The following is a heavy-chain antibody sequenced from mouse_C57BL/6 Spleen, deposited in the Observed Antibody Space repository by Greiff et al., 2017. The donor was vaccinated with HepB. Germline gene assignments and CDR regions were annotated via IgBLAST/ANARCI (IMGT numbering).Heavy chain of an antibody. V-gene: IGHV1-42*01. CDR3: ARSKALRSSFAY. J-gene: IGHJ3*01. Sequence: EVQLQQSGPELVKPGASVKISCKASGYSFTGYYMNWVKQSPEKSLEWIGEINPSTGGTTYNQKFKAKATLTVDKSSSTAYMQLKSLTSEDSAVYYCARSKALRSSFAYWGQGTLVTVSA. CDR2: INPSTGGT. D-gene: IGHD1-1*01. CDR1: GYSFTGYY.